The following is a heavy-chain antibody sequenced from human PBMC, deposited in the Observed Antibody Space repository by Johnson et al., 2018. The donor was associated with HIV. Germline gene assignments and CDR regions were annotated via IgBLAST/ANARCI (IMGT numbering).Heavy chain of an antibody. CDR3: ARDPIGGAFDI. D-gene: IGHD3-16*01. V-gene: IGHV3-66*01. CDR2: IYSGGNT. J-gene: IGHJ3*02. CDR1: GFNFDDYA. Sequence: VQLVESGEGVVQPGRSLRLSCAASGFNFDDYAMHWVRQGPGKGREWVSVIYSGGNTYYADPVKGRFTISRGNSKNTLYLQMNSLRAEDTAVYYCARDPIGGAFDIWGQGTMVTVSS.